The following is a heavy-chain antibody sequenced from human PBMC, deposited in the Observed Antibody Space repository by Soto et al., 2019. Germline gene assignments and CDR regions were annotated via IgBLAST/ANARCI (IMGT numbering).Heavy chain of an antibody. J-gene: IGHJ4*02. D-gene: IGHD4-17*01. V-gene: IGHV1-69*01. CDR1: GGSFSRYA. Sequence: QVQLVQSGAKVKKPGSSVKVSCKASGGSFSRYAFSWVRQAPGQGLEWMGGIIPMFGTANYAQKFQGRVTITADESTTTAYMELSSLRSEDTAVYYCARVLYGDGDYFDYWGQGSLVTVSS. CDR3: ARVLYGDGDYFDY. CDR2: IIPMFGTA.